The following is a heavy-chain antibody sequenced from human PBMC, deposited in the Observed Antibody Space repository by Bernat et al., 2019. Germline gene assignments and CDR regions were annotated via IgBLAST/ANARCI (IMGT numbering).Heavy chain of an antibody. D-gene: IGHD3-10*01. J-gene: IGHJ5*02. Sequence: EVQLVGSGGGLVQPGGSLRLSCAASGFTFSSYCMQWVRQAPGKGLVWVSRINSDGRSTSYADSVKGRFTISRDNAKNTLYLQMNSLRAEDTAVYYCARGYDTMVHGWFDPWGQGTLVTVSS. V-gene: IGHV3-74*01. CDR3: ARGYDTMVHGWFDP. CDR1: GFTFSSYC. CDR2: INSDGRST.